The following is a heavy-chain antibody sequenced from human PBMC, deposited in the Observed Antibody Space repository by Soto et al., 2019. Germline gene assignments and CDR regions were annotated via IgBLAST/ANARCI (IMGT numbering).Heavy chain of an antibody. V-gene: IGHV1-24*01. CDR2: FDPEDGEA. CDR1: GYTLTELA. Sequence: QVQLVQSGAEVRKPGASVKVSCKVSGYTLTELAIHWGRQAPGKGLGWLGVFDPEDGEAVYAQNFQGRVTMSEDTSTDTAYMELSSLRSEDTAVYYCATANLFGGITVHHLDYWGQGTLVTVSS. J-gene: IGHJ4*02. CDR3: ATANLFGGITVHHLDY. D-gene: IGHD3-3*01.